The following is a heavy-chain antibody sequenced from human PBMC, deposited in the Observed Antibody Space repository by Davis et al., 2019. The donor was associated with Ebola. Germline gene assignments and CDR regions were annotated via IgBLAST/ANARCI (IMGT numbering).Heavy chain of an antibody. CDR1: SGSMSRYY. Sequence: MPSETLSLTCTVSSGSMSRYYWNWIRQSPGKGLEWIGYIYDSGSTYYSPSLKSRVTISVDTSKNQFSLKLSSVTAADTAVYYCARVTSLLPDYWGQGTLVTVSS. CDR2: IYDSGST. J-gene: IGHJ4*02. V-gene: IGHV4-59*01. CDR3: ARVTSLLPDY. D-gene: IGHD2-21*02.